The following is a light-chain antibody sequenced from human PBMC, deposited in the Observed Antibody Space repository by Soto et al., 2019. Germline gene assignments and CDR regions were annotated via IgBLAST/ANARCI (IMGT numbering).Light chain of an antibody. J-gene: IGLJ3*02. CDR3: CSYGGYFWV. V-gene: IGLV2-11*01. CDR2: DVT. Sequence: QSALTQPRSVSGSPGQSVTISCTGTSSDVGGYDYVSWFQHHPGKVPKLMIYDVTKRPSGVPDRFSASKSGNTASLTISGLQAEDKADYYCCSYGGYFWVFGGGTKLTVL. CDR1: SSDVGGYDY.